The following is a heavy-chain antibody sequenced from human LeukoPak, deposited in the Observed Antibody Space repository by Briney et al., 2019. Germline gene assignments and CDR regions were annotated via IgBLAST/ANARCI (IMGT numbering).Heavy chain of an antibody. V-gene: IGHV3-23*01. CDR3: AKGHLLWQAPWPHEFDY. D-gene: IGHD2-21*01. J-gene: IGHJ4*02. CDR2: ISGSGGST. CDR1: GFTFSSYA. Sequence: PGGSLRLSCAASGFTFSSYAMSWVRQAPGKGLEWVSAISGSGGSTYYADSVEGRFTISRDNSKNTLYLQMNSLRAEDTAVYYCAKGHLLWQAPWPHEFDYWGQGTLVTVSS.